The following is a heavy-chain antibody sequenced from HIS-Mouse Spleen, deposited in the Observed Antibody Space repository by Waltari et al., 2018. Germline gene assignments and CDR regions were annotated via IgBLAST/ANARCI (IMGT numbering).Heavy chain of an antibody. CDR3: AKDRGSPLYFDY. CDR2: ISYDGSNK. V-gene: IGHV3-30*18. Sequence: QVQLVESGGGVVQPGRSLSLSCAASGVTFGSYGLHGVRQAPGKGLEWVAVISYDGSNKYYADSVKGRFTISRDNSKNTLYLQMNSLRAEDTAVYYCAKDRGSPLYFDYWGQGTLVTVSS. J-gene: IGHJ4*02. CDR1: GVTFGSYG. D-gene: IGHD1-26*01.